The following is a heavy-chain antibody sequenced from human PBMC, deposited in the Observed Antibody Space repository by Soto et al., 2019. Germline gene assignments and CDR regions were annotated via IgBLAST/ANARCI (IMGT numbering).Heavy chain of an antibody. Sequence: SHTLSVTCAISGDSVSSNSAAWNWIRQSPSRGLEWLGRTYYRSKWYNDYAVSVKSRITINPDTSKNQFSLQLNSVTPADKAVYYCASGPLVAAARTFYFDYCGQRTPVTVSS. J-gene: IGHJ4*02. CDR2: TYYRSKWYN. CDR1: GDSVSSNSAA. CDR3: ASGPLVAAARTFYFDY. D-gene: IGHD6-13*01. V-gene: IGHV6-1*01.